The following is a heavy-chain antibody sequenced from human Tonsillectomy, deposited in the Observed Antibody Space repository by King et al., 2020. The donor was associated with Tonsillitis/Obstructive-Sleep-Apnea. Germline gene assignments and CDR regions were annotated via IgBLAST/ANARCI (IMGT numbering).Heavy chain of an antibody. J-gene: IGHJ6*03. CDR1: GGSISSYY. CDR3: ARGGAATSYYYYYMDV. CDR2: IYYSGST. V-gene: IGHV4-59*01. D-gene: IGHD5-24*01. Sequence: VQLQESGPGLVKPSETLSLTCTVSGGSISSYYWSWIRQPPGKGLEWIGYIYYSGSTNYNPSLKSRVTISVETSKNQFTLKLSSVTAADTAVYYCARGGAATSYYYYYMDVWGKGTTVTVSS.